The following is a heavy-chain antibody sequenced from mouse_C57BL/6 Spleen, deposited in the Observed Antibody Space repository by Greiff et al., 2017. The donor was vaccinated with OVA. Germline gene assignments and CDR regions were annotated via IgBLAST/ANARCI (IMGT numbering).Heavy chain of an antibody. CDR2: IRLKSDNYAT. CDR3: TGVVAYGDDY. J-gene: IGHJ2*01. CDR1: GFTFSNYW. V-gene: IGHV6-3*01. D-gene: IGHD1-1*01. Sequence: EVKVEESGGGLVQPGGSMKLSCVASGFTFSNYWMNWVRQSPEKGLEWVVQIRLKSDNYATHYAESVKGRFTISRDDSKSSVYLQMNNLRAEDTGIYYCTGVVAYGDDYWGQGTTLTVSS.